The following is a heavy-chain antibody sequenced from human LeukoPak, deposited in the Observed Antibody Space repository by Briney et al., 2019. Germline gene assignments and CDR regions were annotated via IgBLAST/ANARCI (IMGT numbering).Heavy chain of an antibody. D-gene: IGHD3-22*01. CDR1: GFSFSTYS. J-gene: IGHJ6*02. CDR2: ISLNSASI. CDR3: TKHITTDATTPFYYGMDV. Sequence: PGRSLRLSCAASGFSFSTYSINWVSQPPGKGLEWVASISLNSASIYYADSLKGRFTISRDNAKHSLHLQMDSLRAEDTAVYYCTKHITTDATTPFYYGMDVWGQGTTVTVSS. V-gene: IGHV3-21*01.